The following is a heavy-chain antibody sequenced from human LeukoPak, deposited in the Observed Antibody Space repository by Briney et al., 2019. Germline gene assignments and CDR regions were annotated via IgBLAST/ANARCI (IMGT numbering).Heavy chain of an antibody. D-gene: IGHD2/OR15-2a*01. CDR3: AREARKNEVKYYFDY. Sequence: SVKVSCKASGGTFSSYAISWVRQALGQGLEWMGRIIPIFGIANYAQKFQGRVTITADKSTSTAYMELSSLRSEDTAVSYCAREARKNEVKYYFDYWGQGTLVTVSS. V-gene: IGHV1-69*04. J-gene: IGHJ4*02. CDR2: IIPIFGIA. CDR1: GGTFSSYA.